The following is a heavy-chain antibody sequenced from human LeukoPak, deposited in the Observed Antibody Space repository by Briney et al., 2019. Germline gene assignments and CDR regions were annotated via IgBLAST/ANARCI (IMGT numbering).Heavy chain of an antibody. V-gene: IGHV1-69*13. D-gene: IGHD3-22*01. J-gene: IGHJ4*02. CDR3: ARGGYDSSGYYYEDYDY. CDR2: IIPIFGTA. CDR1: GGTFISYA. Sequence: ASVKVSCKASGGTFISYAISWVRQAPGQGLEWMGGIIPIFGTANYAQKFQGRVTITADESTSTAYMELSSLRSEDTAVYYCARGGYDSSGYYYEDYDYWGQGTLVTVSS.